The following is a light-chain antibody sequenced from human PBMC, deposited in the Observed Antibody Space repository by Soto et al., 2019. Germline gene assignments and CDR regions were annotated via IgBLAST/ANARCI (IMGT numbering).Light chain of an antibody. V-gene: IGLV1-44*01. CDR3: AAWDDSLHL. Sequence: QSVLTQPPSASGTPGQRVTISCSGSSSNIGSNTVNWYQQLPGTAPKLLIYSNNQRPSGVPDRFSGSKSGTSASLAISGLQSEDEADYYCAAWDDSLHLFGGGTKLTVL. CDR2: SNN. CDR1: SSNIGSNT. J-gene: IGLJ2*01.